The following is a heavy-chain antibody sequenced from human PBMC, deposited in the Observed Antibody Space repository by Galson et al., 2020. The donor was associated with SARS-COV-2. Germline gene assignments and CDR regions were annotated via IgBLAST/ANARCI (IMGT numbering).Heavy chain of an antibody. CDR1: GFTFSSYG. D-gene: IGHD3-10*01. J-gene: IGHJ6*03. Sequence: QLGESLKISCAASGFTFSSYGMHWVRQAPGKGLEWVAVIWYDGSNKYYADSVKGRFTISRDNSKHTLYLQMNSLRSEDTAVYYCATLGSLGDPYSYYYYYYYMDVWGKGTTVTVSS. CDR2: IWYDGSNK. V-gene: IGHV3-30*02. CDR3: ATLGSLGDPYSYYYYYYYMDV.